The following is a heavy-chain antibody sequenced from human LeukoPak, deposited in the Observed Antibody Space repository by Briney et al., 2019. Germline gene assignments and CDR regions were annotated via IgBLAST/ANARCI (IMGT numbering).Heavy chain of an antibody. CDR2: ISWNSGSI. V-gene: IGHV3-9*01. Sequence: GRSLRLSCAASGFTFDDYAMHWVRQAPGKGLEWVSGISWNSGSIGYADSVKGRFTISRDNAKNSLYLQMNSLRAEDTAVYYCARDGSRDGYRDYYMDVWGKGTTVTVSS. CDR3: ARDGSRDGYRDYYMDV. CDR1: GFTFDDYA. D-gene: IGHD5-24*01. J-gene: IGHJ6*03.